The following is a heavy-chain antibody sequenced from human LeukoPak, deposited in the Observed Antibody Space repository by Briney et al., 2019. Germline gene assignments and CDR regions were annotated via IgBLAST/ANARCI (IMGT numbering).Heavy chain of an antibody. V-gene: IGHV3-48*01. D-gene: IGHD6-13*01. CDR2: ISRSSTTI. CDR1: GFTFSSYS. Sequence: PGGSLRLSCAASGFTFSSYSVNWVRQAPGKGLEWVSYISRSSTTIYYADSVKGRITISRDNAKNSLYLHMNSLRAEDTAVYYCASNPYSSSWYDYWGQGTLVTVSS. CDR3: ASNPYSSSWYDY. J-gene: IGHJ4*02.